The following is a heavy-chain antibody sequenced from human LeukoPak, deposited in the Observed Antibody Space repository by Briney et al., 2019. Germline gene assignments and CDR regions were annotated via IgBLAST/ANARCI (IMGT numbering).Heavy chain of an antibody. D-gene: IGHD3-10*01. CDR1: GYTFNGYY. J-gene: IGHJ6*03. Sequence: GASVKVSCKASGYTFNGYYMHWVRQAPGQGLEWMGGIIPIFGTANYAQKFQGRVTITADESTSTAYMELSSLRSEDTAVYYCARVYYGPGHYYYYMDVWGKGTTVTVSS. CDR3: ARVYYGPGHYYYYMDV. V-gene: IGHV1-69*13. CDR2: IIPIFGTA.